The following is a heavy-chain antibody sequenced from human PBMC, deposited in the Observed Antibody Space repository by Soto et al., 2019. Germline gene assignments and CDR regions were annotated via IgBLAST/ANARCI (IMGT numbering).Heavy chain of an antibody. Sequence: SVKVSCKASGFTFTSSAVQWVRQARGQRLEWIGWIVVGSGNTNYAQKFQERVTITRDMSTSTAYMELSSLRSEDTAVYYCAATTRSYCISTSCYVAYYYYGMDVWGQGTTVTVSS. CDR3: AATTRSYCISTSCYVAYYYYGMDV. J-gene: IGHJ6*02. D-gene: IGHD2-2*01. CDR2: IVVGSGNT. V-gene: IGHV1-58*01. CDR1: GFTFTSSA.